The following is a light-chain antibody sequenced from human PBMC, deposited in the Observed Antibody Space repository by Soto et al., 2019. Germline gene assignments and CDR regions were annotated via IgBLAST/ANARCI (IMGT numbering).Light chain of an antibody. CDR3: QQYYDWLIT. Sequence: IVLTQSPATLSVSPGERATLSCRASQSISNNLAWYQQKPGQAPRLLIYGASTRATGFPDRFSGSGSGTEFTLTISSLHSEDFAVYYCQQYYDWLITFGQGTRLEIK. V-gene: IGKV3-15*01. J-gene: IGKJ5*01. CDR1: QSISNN. CDR2: GAS.